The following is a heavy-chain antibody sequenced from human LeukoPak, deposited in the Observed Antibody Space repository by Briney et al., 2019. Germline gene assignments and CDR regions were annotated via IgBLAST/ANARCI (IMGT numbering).Heavy chain of an antibody. Sequence: SETLSLTCTVSGYSISSGYYWGWIRQPPGKGLEWIGSIYHSGSTYYNPSLKSRVTISVDTSKNQFSLKLSSVTAADTAVYYCARAIYDFWSGRNSCFDYWGQGTLVTVSS. CDR3: ARAIYDFWSGRNSCFDY. J-gene: IGHJ4*02. V-gene: IGHV4-38-2*02. D-gene: IGHD3-3*01. CDR2: IYHSGST. CDR1: GYSISSGYY.